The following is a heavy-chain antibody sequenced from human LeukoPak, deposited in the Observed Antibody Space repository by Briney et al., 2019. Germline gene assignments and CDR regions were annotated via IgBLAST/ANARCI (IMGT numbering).Heavy chain of an antibody. CDR2: IYYSGST. V-gene: IGHV4-39*07. Sequence: SETLSLTCTVSGGSISSSSYYWGWIRQPPGKGLEWIGSIYYSGSTYYNPSLKSRVTISVDTSKNQFSLKLSSVTAADTAVYYCARSDGSGSAGDYWGQGTLVTVSS. D-gene: IGHD3-10*01. J-gene: IGHJ4*02. CDR1: GGSISSSSYY. CDR3: ARSDGSGSAGDY.